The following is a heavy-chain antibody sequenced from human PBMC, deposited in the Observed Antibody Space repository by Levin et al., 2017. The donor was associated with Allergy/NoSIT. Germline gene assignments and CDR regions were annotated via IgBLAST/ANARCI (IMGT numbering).Heavy chain of an antibody. V-gene: IGHV5-51*01. CDR3: ASLTSYTAYYFDY. J-gene: IGHJ4*02. Sequence: GESLKISCKGSGYSFTSYWIGWVRQMPGKGLEWVGIIYPGDSDTRYSPSFQGQVTISADKSISTAYLQWSSLKASDTAMYYCASLTSYTAYYFDYWGQGTLVTVSS. CDR1: GYSFTSYW. CDR2: IYPGDSDT. D-gene: IGHD4/OR15-4a*01.